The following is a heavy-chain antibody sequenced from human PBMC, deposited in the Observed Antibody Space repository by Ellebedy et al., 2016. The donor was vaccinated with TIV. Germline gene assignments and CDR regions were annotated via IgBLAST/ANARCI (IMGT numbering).Heavy chain of an antibody. CDR1: GYTFTDYH. CDR3: ARKYYGVFTGYRY. V-gene: IGHV1-2*02. Sequence: ASVKVSCKASGYTFTDYHLHWVRQAPGQGLEWMGWINPNGGVTNYAQRFQGRVTMTRDTPISTAYMELSRLRSDDTAVYYCARKYYGVFTGYRYWGQGTLVTVSS. J-gene: IGHJ4*02. D-gene: IGHD3-9*01. CDR2: INPNGGVT.